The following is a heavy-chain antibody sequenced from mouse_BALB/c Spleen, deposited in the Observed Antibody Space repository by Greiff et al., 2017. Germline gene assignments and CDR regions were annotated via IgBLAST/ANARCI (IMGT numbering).Heavy chain of an antibody. CDR2: ILPGSGST. J-gene: IGHJ3*01. CDR3: ARLGQDYYGIRFAY. V-gene: IGHV1-9*01. Sequence: QVQLQQSGAELMKPGASVKISCKATGYTFSSYWIEWVKQRPGHGLEWIGEILPGSGSTNYNEKFKGKATFTADTSSNTAYMQLSSLTSEDSAVYYCARLGQDYYGIRFAYWGQGTLVTVSA. CDR1: GYTFSSYW. D-gene: IGHD1-1*01.